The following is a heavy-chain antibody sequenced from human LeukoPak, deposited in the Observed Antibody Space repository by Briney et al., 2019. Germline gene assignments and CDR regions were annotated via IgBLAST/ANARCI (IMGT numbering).Heavy chain of an antibody. D-gene: IGHD6-19*01. J-gene: IGHJ4*02. CDR2: INHSGST. CDR1: GGSFSGYY. CDR3: ARGREQWLVRVGAPFDY. Sequence: SETLSLTCAVYGGSFSGYYWSWIRQPPGKGLEWIGEINHSGSTNYNPSLKSRVTISVDTSKNQFSLKLSSVTAADTAVYYCARGREQWLVRVGAPFDYWGQGTLVTVSS. V-gene: IGHV4-34*01.